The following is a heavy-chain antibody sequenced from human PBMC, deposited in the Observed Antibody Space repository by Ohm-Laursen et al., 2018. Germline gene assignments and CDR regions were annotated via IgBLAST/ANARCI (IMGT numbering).Heavy chain of an antibody. CDR3: ARHPDYRSDRWFDP. J-gene: IGHJ5*02. CDR2: IYTGGST. Sequence: TLSLTCTVSGGSISSYYWSWIRQPAGKGLEWIGRIYTGGSTNYNPSLKSRVTMSVDTSKNQFFLKLSSVTAADTAVYYCARHPDYRSDRWFDPWGQGTLVSVSS. CDR1: GGSISSYY. D-gene: IGHD6-25*01. V-gene: IGHV4-4*07.